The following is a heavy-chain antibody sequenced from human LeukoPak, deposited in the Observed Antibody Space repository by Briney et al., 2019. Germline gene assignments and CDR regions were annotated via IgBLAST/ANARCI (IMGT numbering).Heavy chain of an antibody. CDR3: ARTARERIRYYYGSGSYYNERNWFDP. Sequence: SETLSLTCAVYGGSFSGYYWSWIRQPPGKGLEWIGEINHSGSTNYNPSLKSRVTISVDTSKNQFSLKLSSVTAADTAVYYCARTARERIRYYYGSGSYYNERNWFDPWGQGTLVTVSS. V-gene: IGHV4-34*01. D-gene: IGHD3-10*01. CDR2: INHSGST. CDR1: GGSFSGYY. J-gene: IGHJ5*02.